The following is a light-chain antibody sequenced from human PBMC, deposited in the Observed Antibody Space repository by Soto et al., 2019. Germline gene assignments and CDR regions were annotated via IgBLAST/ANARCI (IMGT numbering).Light chain of an antibody. Sequence: QSVLTQPASVSESPGQSITISCTGTSSDVGGYNYVSWYQQHPGKAPKLMIYEVSNRPSGVSNRFSGSKSGNTASLTISGLQAEEEADYYCSSYTSSSTYVLGPGTKVTVL. J-gene: IGLJ1*01. CDR2: EVS. CDR1: SSDVGGYNY. CDR3: SSYTSSSTYV. V-gene: IGLV2-14*01.